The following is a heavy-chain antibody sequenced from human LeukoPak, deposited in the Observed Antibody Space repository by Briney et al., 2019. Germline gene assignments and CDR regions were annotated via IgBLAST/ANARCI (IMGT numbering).Heavy chain of an antibody. J-gene: IGHJ4*02. CDR1: GFTFDDYA. V-gene: IGHV3-9*01. Sequence: GGSLRLSCAASGFTFDDYAMHWVRQAPGKGLEWVSGISWNSGSIGYADSVKGRFTVSRDNAKNSLYLQMDSLRAEDTVVYYCARYHLGSYFRDPFDHWGQGTLVTVSS. CDR3: ARYHLGSYFRDPFDH. CDR2: ISWNSGSI. D-gene: IGHD3-10*01.